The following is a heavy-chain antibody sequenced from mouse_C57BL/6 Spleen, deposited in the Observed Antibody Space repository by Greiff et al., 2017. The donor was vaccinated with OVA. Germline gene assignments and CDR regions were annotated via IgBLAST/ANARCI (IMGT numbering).Heavy chain of an antibody. J-gene: IGHJ1*03. D-gene: IGHD1-1*01. Sequence: QQSCKASGYTFTSYWMHWVKQRPGRGLEWIGRIDPNSGGTKYNEKFKSKATLTVDKPSSTAYMQLSSLTSEDSAVYYCARDYGSSSWYFDVWGTGTTVTVSS. CDR3: ARDYGSSSWYFDV. CDR2: IDPNSGGT. V-gene: IGHV1-72*01. CDR1: GYTFTSYW.